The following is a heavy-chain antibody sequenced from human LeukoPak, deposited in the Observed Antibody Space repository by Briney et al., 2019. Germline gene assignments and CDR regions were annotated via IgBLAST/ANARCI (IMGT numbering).Heavy chain of an antibody. D-gene: IGHD3-22*01. CDR1: EVTLSSYE. CDR2: ISRSGSTI. J-gene: IGHJ4*02. Sequence: PGGSLRLSCAASEVTLSSYEMNWVRQAPGKGLEWVSYISRSGSTIHYADSVKGRLTISRDNAKNSLYLQVNRLRAEDTAMYYCARDRQSIYYYSSVYYAPVFDYWGQGTLVTVSS. V-gene: IGHV3-48*03. CDR3: ARDRQSIYYYSSVYYAPVFDY.